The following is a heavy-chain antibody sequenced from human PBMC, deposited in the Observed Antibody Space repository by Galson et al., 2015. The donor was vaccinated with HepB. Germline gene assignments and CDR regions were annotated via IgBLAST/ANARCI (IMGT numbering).Heavy chain of an antibody. CDR3: ATLDPWLVRRTIFDY. Sequence: SVKVSCKVSGYTLTELSMHWVRQAPGKGLEWMGGFDPEDGETIYAQKFQGRVTMTEDTSTDTAYMELSSLRSEDTAVYYCATLDPWLVRRTIFDYWGQGTLVTVSS. CDR1: GYTLTELS. D-gene: IGHD6-19*01. CDR2: FDPEDGET. V-gene: IGHV1-24*01. J-gene: IGHJ4*02.